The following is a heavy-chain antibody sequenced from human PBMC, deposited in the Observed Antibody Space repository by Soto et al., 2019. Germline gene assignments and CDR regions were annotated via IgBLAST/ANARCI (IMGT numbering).Heavy chain of an antibody. CDR1: GFTFSSYA. CDR3: AKGRNIVATIGFLGAFDI. CDR2: ISGSGGST. Sequence: GGSLRLSCAASGFTFSSYAMSWVRQAPGKGLEWVSAISGSGGSTYYADSVKGRFTISRDNSKNTLYLQMNSLRAEDTAVYYCAKGRNIVATIGFLGAFDIWGQGTMVTVSS. V-gene: IGHV3-23*01. D-gene: IGHD5-12*01. J-gene: IGHJ3*02.